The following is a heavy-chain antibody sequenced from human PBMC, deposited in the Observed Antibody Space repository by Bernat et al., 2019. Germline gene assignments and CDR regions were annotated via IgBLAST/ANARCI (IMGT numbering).Heavy chain of an antibody. CDR3: VRDGSIARLVARWELPYIDY. Sequence: QVQLVQSGAEVKKPGASVKVSCKASGYTFTGYYMHWVRQAPGQGLEWMGWINPNSGGTNYAQKFQGRVTMTRDTSISTAYMELSRLRSDDTAVYYCVRDGSIARLVARWELPYIDYWGQGTLVTVSS. V-gene: IGHV1-2*02. CDR2: INPNSGGT. J-gene: IGHJ4*02. D-gene: IGHD1-26*01. CDR1: GYTFTGYY.